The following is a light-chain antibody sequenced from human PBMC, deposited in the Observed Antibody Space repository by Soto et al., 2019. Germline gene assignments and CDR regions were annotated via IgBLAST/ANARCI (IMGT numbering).Light chain of an antibody. Sequence: DIVMTQSPDSLALSLGERATINCKSSQSFLYSSNNKNYLAWYQQKPGQPPKLLIYWASTRESGVPDRFSGSGSGTDFTLTISSLQAEDVAVYYCQQYYSTPITFGQGTRLEIK. J-gene: IGKJ5*01. CDR1: QSFLYSSNNKNY. CDR3: QQYYSTPIT. CDR2: WAS. V-gene: IGKV4-1*01.